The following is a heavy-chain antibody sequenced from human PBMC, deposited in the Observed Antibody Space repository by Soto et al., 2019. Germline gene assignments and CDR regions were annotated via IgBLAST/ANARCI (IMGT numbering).Heavy chain of an antibody. J-gene: IGHJ6*03. CDR3: ARGPDYDLIWNYYYMDV. CDR1: GGSISGHY. CDR2: MYYSGST. Sequence: QVQLQESGPGLVKPSETLSLSCSVSGGSISGHYWSWVRQTLGKGLEWIGYMYYSGSTNYNPSLTSGVTISVDTSKNHFSLRLTSVTAADTAVYYCARGPDYDLIWNYYYMDVWGKGTTVTVSS. V-gene: IGHV4-59*08. D-gene: IGHD3-16*01.